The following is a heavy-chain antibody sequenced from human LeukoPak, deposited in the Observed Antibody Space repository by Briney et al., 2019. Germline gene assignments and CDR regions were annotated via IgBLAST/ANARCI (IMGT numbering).Heavy chain of an antibody. CDR2: INPNSGGT. Sequence: ASVKVSCKASGYTFTGYYMHWVRQAPGQGLESMGWINPNSGGTNYAQKFQGRVTMTRDTSINTAYMELNRLRSDDTAVYYCARGEGCSSTRCYYYYYMDVWGKGTTVTVSS. CDR1: GYTFTGYY. CDR3: ARGEGCSSTRCYYYYYMDV. J-gene: IGHJ6*03. V-gene: IGHV1-2*02. D-gene: IGHD2-2*01.